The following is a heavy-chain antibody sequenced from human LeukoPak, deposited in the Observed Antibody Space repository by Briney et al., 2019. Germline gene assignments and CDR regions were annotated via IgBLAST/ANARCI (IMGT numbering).Heavy chain of an antibody. Sequence: GESLKISCKGSGYSFTSYWIGWVRQMPGKGLEWMGIIYPGDSDTGYSPSFQGQVTISADKSISTAYLQWSSLKASDTAMYYCARRRYYDSSGYYSSAFDYWGQGTLVTVSS. CDR2: IYPGDSDT. D-gene: IGHD3-22*01. V-gene: IGHV5-51*01. CDR3: ARRRYYDSSGYYSSAFDY. CDR1: GYSFTSYW. J-gene: IGHJ4*02.